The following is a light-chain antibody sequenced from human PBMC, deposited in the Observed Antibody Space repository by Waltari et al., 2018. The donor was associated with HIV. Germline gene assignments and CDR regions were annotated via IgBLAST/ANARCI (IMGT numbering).Light chain of an antibody. V-gene: IGLV6-57*03. J-gene: IGLJ3*02. CDR1: SGSIATHY. CDR2: EDN. CDR3: QSYDSSNHNWV. Sequence: NFMLTQPHSVSESPGKTVTISCTRSSGSIATHYLQRYQQPPGSAPTTVMYEDNQRPSGGPDRFSGSIDRSSNSASLTISGLKTEDEADYYCQSYDSSNHNWVFGGGTKLTVL.